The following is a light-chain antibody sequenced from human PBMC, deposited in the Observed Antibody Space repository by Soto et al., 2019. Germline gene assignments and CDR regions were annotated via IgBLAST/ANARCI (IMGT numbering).Light chain of an antibody. CDR2: EVS. Sequence: QSALTQPASVSGSPGQSITISCTGTGNDIGAYNYVSWYQQSPGEVPKLMIYEVSHRPSGVSDRFSGSKSANTASLTISGLRAEDEADYHCSSYTTSSTWVFGEGTKLTVL. CDR1: GNDIGAYNY. V-gene: IGLV2-14*01. CDR3: SSYTTSSTWV. J-gene: IGLJ3*02.